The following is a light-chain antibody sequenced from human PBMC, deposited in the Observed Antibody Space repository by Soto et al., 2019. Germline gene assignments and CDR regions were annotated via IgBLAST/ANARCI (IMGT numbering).Light chain of an antibody. J-gene: IGKJ5*01. CDR3: QHYVSPPIA. CDR2: DAS. V-gene: IGKV3-11*01. Sequence: EIVLTQSPATLSLSPGERATLSGRASQSVSSYLAWYQQKPGQAPRLLIYDASSRATGISDRFSGSGFGTDFTLTISRLEPEDFAVYYCQHYVSPPIAFGQGTRLEI. CDR1: QSVSSY.